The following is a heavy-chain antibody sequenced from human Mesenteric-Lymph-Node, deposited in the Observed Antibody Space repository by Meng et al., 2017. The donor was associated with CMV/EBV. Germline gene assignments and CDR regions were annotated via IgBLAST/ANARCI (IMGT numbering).Heavy chain of an antibody. J-gene: IGHJ4*02. CDR1: GGSISSYY. V-gene: IGHV4-4*07. CDR3: ARVRSGWSGGALDY. D-gene: IGHD3-3*01. CDR2: IYTSGST. Sequence: GSLRLSCTVSGGSISSYYWSWIRQPAGKGLEWIGRIYTSGSTNYNPSLKSRVTMSVDTSKNQFSLKLSSVTAADTAVYYCARVRSGWSGGALDYWGQGTLVTVSS.